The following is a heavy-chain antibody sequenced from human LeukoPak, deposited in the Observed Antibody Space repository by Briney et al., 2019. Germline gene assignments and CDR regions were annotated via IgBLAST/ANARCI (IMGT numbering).Heavy chain of an antibody. Sequence: PGGSLRLSCAASGFTFTTNWMTWVRQAPGKGLEWVANINQDGSERYYVDSVKGRFTISRDNAKSSLYLQMNSLRAEDTAVYYCARGGDYYDQPWFDPWGQGTLVTVSS. J-gene: IGHJ5*02. CDR1: GFTFTTNW. CDR3: ARGGDYYDQPWFDP. D-gene: IGHD3-22*01. V-gene: IGHV3-7*05. CDR2: INQDGSER.